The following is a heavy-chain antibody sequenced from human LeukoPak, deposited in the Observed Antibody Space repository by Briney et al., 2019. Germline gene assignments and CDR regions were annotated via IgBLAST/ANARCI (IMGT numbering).Heavy chain of an antibody. Sequence: GGSLRLSCAASGFTFSSYAMHWVHQAPGKGLEYVSAISSNGGSTYYANSVKGRFTISRDNSKNTLYLQMGSLRAEDMAVYYCARDPSGSDAFDIWGQGTMVTVSS. CDR3: ARDPSGSDAFDI. CDR2: ISSNGGST. V-gene: IGHV3-64*01. CDR1: GFTFSSYA. D-gene: IGHD3-3*01. J-gene: IGHJ3*02.